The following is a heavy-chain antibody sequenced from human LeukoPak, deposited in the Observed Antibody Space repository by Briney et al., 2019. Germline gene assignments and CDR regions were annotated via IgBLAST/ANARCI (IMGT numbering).Heavy chain of an antibody. CDR3: ARDPGSYYYDSSGSN. CDR2: ISSSSSTI. Sequence: GGSLRLSCAGSGFVVSNNYMSWVRQAPGKGLEWVSYISSSSSTIYYADSVKGRFTISRDNAKNSLYLQMNSLRAEDTAVYYCARDPGSYYYDSSGSNWGQGTLVTVSS. CDR1: GFVVSNNY. J-gene: IGHJ4*02. V-gene: IGHV3-11*04. D-gene: IGHD3-22*01.